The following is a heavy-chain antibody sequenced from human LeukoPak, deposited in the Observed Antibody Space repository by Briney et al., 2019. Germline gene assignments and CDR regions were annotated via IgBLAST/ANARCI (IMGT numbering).Heavy chain of an antibody. J-gene: IGHJ5*02. V-gene: IGHV1-69*04. D-gene: IGHD6-13*01. CDR3: ARVPSQGSSPNHNWFDP. Sequence: SAKVSCKASGGTFSSYAISWVRQAPGQGLEWMGRIIPILGIANYAQKFQGRVTITADKSTSTAYMELSSLRSEDTAVYYCARVPSQGSSPNHNWFDPWGQGTLVTVSS. CDR1: GGTFSSYA. CDR2: IIPILGIA.